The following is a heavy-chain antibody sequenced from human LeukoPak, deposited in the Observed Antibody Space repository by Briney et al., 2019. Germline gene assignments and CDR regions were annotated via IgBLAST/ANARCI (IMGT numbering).Heavy chain of an antibody. J-gene: IGHJ4*02. D-gene: IGHD2-8*02. Sequence: ASVKVSCTASGYVFTAYYMHWVRQAPGQGPEWMGWINPNSGGTNYVQKFQGRVTMTRDTSINTAYMELSSLKSDDAAVYYCAREWRGTGTYCFDYWGQGTLVTVSS. CDR3: AREWRGTGTYCFDY. V-gene: IGHV1-2*02. CDR2: INPNSGGT. CDR1: GYVFTAYY.